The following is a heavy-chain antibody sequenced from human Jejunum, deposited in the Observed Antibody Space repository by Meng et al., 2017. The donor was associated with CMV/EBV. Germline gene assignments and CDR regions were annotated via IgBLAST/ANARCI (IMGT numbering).Heavy chain of an antibody. CDR1: FTNYA. V-gene: IGHV3-23*01. CDR3: AREPGRGYSGYDRYFDY. Sequence: FTNYAMHWVRQAPGKGLEWVSTISASGGTTSYADSVKGRFTVSRDSSKNTLYLQMDSLRADDTAVYYCAREPGRGYSGYDRYFDYWGQGTLVTVSS. D-gene: IGHD5-12*01. J-gene: IGHJ4*02. CDR2: ISASGGTT.